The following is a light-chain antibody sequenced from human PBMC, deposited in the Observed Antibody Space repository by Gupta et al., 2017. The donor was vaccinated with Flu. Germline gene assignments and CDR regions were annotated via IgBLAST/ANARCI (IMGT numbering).Light chain of an antibody. Sequence: SYVLTPPPSVSVAPGHTAGPTCGGDHIGSKSVHGYQHKADQAPARVVYDDSDRPPGIPERFSGSNSGNTATLTSGRVEAGDEADYYCQVWDSTSNHYVFGSGTKVTVL. CDR1: HIGSKS. V-gene: IGLV3-21*02. CDR3: QVWDSTSNHYV. CDR2: DDS. J-gene: IGLJ1*01.